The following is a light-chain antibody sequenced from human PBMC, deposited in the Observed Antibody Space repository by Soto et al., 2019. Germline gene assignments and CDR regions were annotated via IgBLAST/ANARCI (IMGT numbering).Light chain of an antibody. CDR3: QQYHSDPIT. CDR2: AAS. J-gene: IGKJ5*01. CDR1: QGIGNF. Sequence: DIEMTQSPSSLSASLGDTVTITCRASQGIGNFLAWYQQKPGDVPKLLIYAASTVQSGVPDRFSGSGSATDFTLTISNLQAEDVAVYYCQQYHSDPITFGQGTRLEIK. V-gene: IGKV1-27*01.